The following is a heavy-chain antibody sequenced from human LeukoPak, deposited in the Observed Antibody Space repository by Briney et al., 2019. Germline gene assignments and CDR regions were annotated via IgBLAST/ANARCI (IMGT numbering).Heavy chain of an antibody. CDR2: ISSSGHYT. CDR1: GFDFSTYY. D-gene: IGHD2-2*01. V-gene: IGHV3-11*03. Sequence: KAGGSLRLSCAASGFDFSTYYLNWVRQAPGKGLDWVSYISSSGHYTHYADSVKGRFTISRDNAKNSLYLQMSSLRAEDTGVYYCARRILSTSWTDSFDIWGQGTMVTVSS. CDR3: ARRILSTSWTDSFDI. J-gene: IGHJ3*02.